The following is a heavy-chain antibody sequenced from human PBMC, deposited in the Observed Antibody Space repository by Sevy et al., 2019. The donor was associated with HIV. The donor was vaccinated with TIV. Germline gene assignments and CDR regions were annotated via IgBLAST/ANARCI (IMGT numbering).Heavy chain of an antibody. CDR1: GFTFSSYA. J-gene: IGHJ6*02. CDR2: IRGSGGST. Sequence: GGSLRLSCAASGFTFSSYAMSWVRQAPGKGLEWVSAIRGSGGSTYYADSVKGRFHISGDNSKNTLYLQMNSLRAEDTAVYYCASWRRLPYYYYYGMDVWGQGTTVTVSS. V-gene: IGHV3-23*01. CDR3: ASWRRLPYYYYYGMDV.